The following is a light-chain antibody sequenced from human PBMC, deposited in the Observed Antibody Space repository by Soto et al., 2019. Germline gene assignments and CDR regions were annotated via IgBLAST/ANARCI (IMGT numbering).Light chain of an antibody. CDR2: TAS. Sequence: DIQMTQSPSFLSASVGDRVTFTCRASETVSTYVNWYQQKPGKAPQLFIYTASSLHTGVPSRFSGSGSGTNFTLTIASLKPEDFASYICQQTYDPPWTFGQGTKVDIK. J-gene: IGKJ1*01. CDR3: QQTYDPPWT. CDR1: ETVSTY. V-gene: IGKV1-39*01.